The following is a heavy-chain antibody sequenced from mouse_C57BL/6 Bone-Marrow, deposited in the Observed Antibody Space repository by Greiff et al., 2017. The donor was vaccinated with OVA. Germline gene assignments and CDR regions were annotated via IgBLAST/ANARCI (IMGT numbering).Heavy chain of an antibody. CDR2: ISYDGSN. J-gene: IGHJ1*03. Sequence: ESGPGLVKPSQSLSLTCSVTGYSITSGYYWNWIRQFPGNKLEWMGYISYDGSNNYNPSLKNRISITRDTSKNQFFLKLNSVTTEDTATYYCARRVTPYWYFEVWGTGATVTVSS. D-gene: IGHD2-1*01. CDR3: ARRVTPYWYFEV. V-gene: IGHV3-6*01. CDR1: GYSITSGYY.